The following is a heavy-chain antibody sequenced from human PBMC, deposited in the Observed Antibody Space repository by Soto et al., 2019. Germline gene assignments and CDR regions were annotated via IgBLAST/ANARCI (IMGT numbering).Heavy chain of an antibody. V-gene: IGHV3-48*02. CDR2: ISSSSSTI. Sequence: HPGGSLRLSCAASGLTFYNYDMSWVRQAPGKGLEWVSYISSSSSTIYYTDSVKGRFTISRDNAKNSLYLQMNSLRDEDTAVYYCARDFLLYLRYFDYWGQGTLVTVSS. D-gene: IGHD3-9*01. CDR1: GLTFYNYD. CDR3: ARDFLLYLRYFDY. J-gene: IGHJ4*02.